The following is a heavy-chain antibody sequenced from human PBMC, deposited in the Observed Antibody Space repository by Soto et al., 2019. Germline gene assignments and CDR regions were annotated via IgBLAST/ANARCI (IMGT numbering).Heavy chain of an antibody. D-gene: IGHD6-13*01. CDR2: INSDGSST. J-gene: IGHJ4*02. CDR3: ATGIAASY. CDR1: GFTFSSYW. V-gene: IGHV3-74*01. Sequence: AGGSLRLSCAASGFTFSSYWMHWVRQAPGKGLVRVSRINSDGSSTSYADSVKGRFTISRDNAKNTLYLQMNSLRAEDTAVYYCATGIAASYWGQGTLVTVSS.